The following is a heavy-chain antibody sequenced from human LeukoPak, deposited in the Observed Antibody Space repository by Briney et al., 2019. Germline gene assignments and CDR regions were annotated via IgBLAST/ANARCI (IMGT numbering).Heavy chain of an antibody. CDR2: IYYSGST. D-gene: IGHD3-3*01. CDR3: ARALITIFGRDLWFDP. V-gene: IGHV4-31*03. Sequence: SETLSLTCTVSGVSISSGGYYWSWIRQHPGKGLEWIGYIYYSGSTYYNPSLKSRLTISLDTSSNQFSLKLSSVTAADTAVYYCARALITIFGRDLWFDPWGQGTLVTVSS. CDR1: GVSISSGGYY. J-gene: IGHJ5*02.